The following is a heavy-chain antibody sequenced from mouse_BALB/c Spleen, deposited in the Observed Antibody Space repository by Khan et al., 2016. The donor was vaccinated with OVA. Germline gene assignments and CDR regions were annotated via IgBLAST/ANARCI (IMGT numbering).Heavy chain of an antibody. CDR1: GYTFTSYY. CDR2: INPTNGGS. Sequence: QVQLQQSGAELVKPGASVKISCKASGYTFTSYYIYWVKQRPGQGLEWIGGINPTNGGSHFNEKFKNKATLTEDKSSSTAYMQLSSLTSEDSAVYYGASSGYGNPFAYWGQGTLVTVSA. V-gene: IGHV1S81*02. CDR3: ASSGYGNPFAY. D-gene: IGHD2-1*01. J-gene: IGHJ3*01.